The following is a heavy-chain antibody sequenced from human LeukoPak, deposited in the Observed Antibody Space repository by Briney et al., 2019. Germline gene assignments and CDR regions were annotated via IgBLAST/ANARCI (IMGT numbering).Heavy chain of an antibody. J-gene: IGHJ6*02. V-gene: IGHV1-2*02. D-gene: IGHD5-18*01. CDR2: INPNSGGT. Sequence: VASVKVSCKASGHTFTGYYMHWVRQAPGQGLEWMGWINPNSGGTNYAQKFQGRVTMTRDTSISTAYMELSRLRSDDTAVYYCARDPTAMVTSDYYYGMDVWGQGTTVTVSS. CDR1: GHTFTGYY. CDR3: ARDPTAMVTSDYYYGMDV.